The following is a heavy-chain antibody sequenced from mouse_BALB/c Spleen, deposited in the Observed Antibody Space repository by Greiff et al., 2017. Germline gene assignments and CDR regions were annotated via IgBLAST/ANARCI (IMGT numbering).Heavy chain of an antibody. CDR1: GFAFSSYD. CDR2: ISSGGGST. D-gene: IGHD1-2*01. CDR3: ARHENYGSGDYAMDY. V-gene: IGHV5-12-1*01. J-gene: IGHJ4*01. Sequence: EVQLVESGGGLVKPGGSLKLSCAASGFAFSSYDMSWVRQTPEKRLEWVAYISSGGGSTYYPDTVKGRFTISRDNAKNTLYLQMSSLKSEDTAMYYCARHENYGSGDYAMDYWGQGTSVTVSA.